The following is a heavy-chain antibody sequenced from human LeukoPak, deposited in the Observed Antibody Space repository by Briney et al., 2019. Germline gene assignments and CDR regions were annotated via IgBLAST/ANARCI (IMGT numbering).Heavy chain of an antibody. D-gene: IGHD6-13*01. CDR2: FSATDGSA. CDR1: GFTVSSYG. CDR3: AKARIAAAGTGAFDV. J-gene: IGHJ3*01. V-gene: IGHV3-23*01. Sequence: GGSLRLSCAVSGFTVSSYGMTWVRQAPGKGLEWVSAFSATDGSAQYAESVKGRFTISRDNSKDSLYLQMNSLRDEDTAVYYCAKARIAAAGTGAFDVWGQGTMVTVSS.